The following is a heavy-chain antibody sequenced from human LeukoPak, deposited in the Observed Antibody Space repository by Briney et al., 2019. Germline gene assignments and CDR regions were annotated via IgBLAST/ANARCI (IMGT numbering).Heavy chain of an antibody. CDR3: AIQRAWGQYYFDY. CDR2: MFYTGST. V-gene: IGHV4-59*08. J-gene: IGHJ4*02. Sequence: SETLSLTCTVSGGSITTHWWSWIRQPPGKGLEWIAYMFYTGSTNYNPSLKSRVTMSVDTSKNQVSLKLSSVTAADTAVYYCAIQRAWGQYYFDYWGQGTLVTVSS. CDR1: GGSITTHW. D-gene: IGHD3-16*01.